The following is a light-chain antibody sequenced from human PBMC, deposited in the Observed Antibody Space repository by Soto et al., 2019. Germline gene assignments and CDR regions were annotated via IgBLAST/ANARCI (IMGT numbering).Light chain of an antibody. CDR1: QSVSSTY. Sequence: EIVLTQSPSTLSLSPGERATLSCRASQSVSSTYLAWYQQKPGQAPRLLIYGASNRATGIPDRFSGSGSGTDFTLTVSRLELEDFAMYYCQQYGSSPPYTFGQGTKLEMK. V-gene: IGKV3-20*01. CDR3: QQYGSSPPYT. J-gene: IGKJ2*01. CDR2: GAS.